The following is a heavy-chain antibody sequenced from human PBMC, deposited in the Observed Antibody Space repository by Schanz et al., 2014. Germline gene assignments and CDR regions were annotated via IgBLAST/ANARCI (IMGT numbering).Heavy chain of an antibody. CDR3: AREYASTWFESNVMAGRIDN. CDR1: GFTFSDYY. J-gene: IGHJ4*02. Sequence: QVQLVESGGGLVKPGGSLRLSCAASGFTFSDYYMNWIRQAPGKGLEWVSYISNSGYTIYYADSVKGRFTISRDAAKDSLFLQMTSLRADDTAVYFCAREYASTWFESNVMAGRIDNWGQGTLVTVSS. D-gene: IGHD2-8*01. CDR2: ISNSGYTI. V-gene: IGHV3-11*04.